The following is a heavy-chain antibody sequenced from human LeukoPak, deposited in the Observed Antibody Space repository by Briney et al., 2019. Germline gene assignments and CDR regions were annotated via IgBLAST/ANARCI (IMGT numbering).Heavy chain of an antibody. CDR2: TYYFGSN. CDR1: GGSIRTSSYY. J-gene: IGHJ4*02. D-gene: IGHD5-24*01. V-gene: IGHV4-39*01. Sequence: SETLSLTCTVSGGSIRTSSYYWAWIRQPPGKGLEWIASTYYFGSNYYNPSLQSRVTVSADTSKNQFSLKLSSVTAADTAVYYCARGGLEMATMTLDDWGQGALVTVSS. CDR3: ARGGLEMATMTLDD.